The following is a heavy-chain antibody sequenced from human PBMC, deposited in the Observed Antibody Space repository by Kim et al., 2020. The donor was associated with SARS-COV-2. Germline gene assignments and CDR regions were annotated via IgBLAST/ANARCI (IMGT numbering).Heavy chain of an antibody. CDR2: TSSSSSYI. CDR1: GFTFSSYS. CDR3: ARDRPLGHYVPSLTGNYYYYYYGMDV. V-gene: IGHV3-21*01. D-gene: IGHD3-9*01. Sequence: GGSLRLSCAASGFTFSSYSMNWVRQAPGKGLEWVSSTSSSSSYIYYADSVKGRFTISRDNAKNSLYLQMNSLRAEDTAVYYCARDRPLGHYVPSLTGNYYYYYYGMDVWGQGTTVTVSS. J-gene: IGHJ6*02.